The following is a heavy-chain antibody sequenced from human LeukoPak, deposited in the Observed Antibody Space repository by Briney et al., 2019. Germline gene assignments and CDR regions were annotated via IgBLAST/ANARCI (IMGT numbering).Heavy chain of an antibody. CDR3: ARDIGIAARPRSAFDI. CDR2: ITPNSGGT. D-gene: IGHD6-6*01. J-gene: IGHJ3*02. V-gene: IGHV1-2*02. CDR1: GYTFTGYY. Sequence: ASVKVSCKASGYTFTGYYMHWVRQAPGQGLECMGWITPNSGGTNYAQKFQGRDTMTRDTSISTAYMELSRLRSDDTAVYYCARDIGIAARPRSAFDIWGQGTMVTVSS.